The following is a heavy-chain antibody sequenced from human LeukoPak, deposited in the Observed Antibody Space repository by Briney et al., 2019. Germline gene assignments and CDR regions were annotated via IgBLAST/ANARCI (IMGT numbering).Heavy chain of an antibody. V-gene: IGHV4-59*01. CDR3: ARSSSASEGCYYYYMDV. CDR2: IYYSRST. CDR1: GASISSYY. J-gene: IGHJ6*03. Sequence: PSETLSLTCTVSGASISSYYWSWIRQPPGKGLEWIGYIYYSRSTNYNPSLKSRVTISVDTSKNQISLKLSSVTAADTAMYYCARSSSASEGCYYYYMDVWGKGTTVIVSS. D-gene: IGHD2-2*01.